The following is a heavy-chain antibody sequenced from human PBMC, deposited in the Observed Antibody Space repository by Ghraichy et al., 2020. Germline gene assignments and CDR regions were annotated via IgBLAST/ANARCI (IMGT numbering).Heavy chain of an antibody. Sequence: GESLNISCAASGFTLSTYSMNWVRQAPGKGLEWLSYISGDSVSKYYADSVKGRFTISRDNAKNSLYLQMNSLRDEDTAVYYCARGRWLQVWAYFDHWGQGALVTVSS. CDR3: ARGRWLQVWAYFDH. CDR1: GFTLSTYS. J-gene: IGHJ4*02. V-gene: IGHV3-48*02. CDR2: ISGDSVSK. D-gene: IGHD5-18*01.